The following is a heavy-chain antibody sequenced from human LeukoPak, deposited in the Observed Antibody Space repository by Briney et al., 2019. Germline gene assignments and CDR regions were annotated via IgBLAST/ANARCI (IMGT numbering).Heavy chain of an antibody. J-gene: IGHJ4*02. D-gene: IGHD6-13*01. CDR3: ARDLLAAAAGTFRVY. CDR2: ISSSSSYI. V-gene: IGHV3-21*01. Sequence: GGSLRLSCAASGFTFSSYSMNWVRQAPGKGLEWVSSISSSSSYIYYADSVKGRFTISRDNAKNSLYLQMNSLRAEDTAVYYCARDLLAAAAGTFRVYWGQGTLVTVSS. CDR1: GFTFSSYS.